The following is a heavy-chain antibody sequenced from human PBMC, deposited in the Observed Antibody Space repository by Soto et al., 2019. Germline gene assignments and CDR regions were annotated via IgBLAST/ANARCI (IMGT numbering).Heavy chain of an antibody. V-gene: IGHV4-30-4*01. CDR1: GGSISSGDYY. D-gene: IGHD3-3*01. CDR2: IYYSGST. Sequence: PSETLSLTCTVSGGSISSGDYYWSWIRQPPGKGLEWIGYIYYSGSTYYNPSLKSRVTISVDTSKNQFSLKLSSVTAADTAVYYCATLRFLEWLPTFYYGMDVWGQGTTVTVSS. CDR3: ATLRFLEWLPTFYYGMDV. J-gene: IGHJ6*02.